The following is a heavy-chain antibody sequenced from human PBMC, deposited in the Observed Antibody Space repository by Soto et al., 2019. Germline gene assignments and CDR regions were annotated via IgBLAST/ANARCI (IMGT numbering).Heavy chain of an antibody. CDR2: IYDTGISGYTPST. CDR1: GGSITSSY. J-gene: IGHJ6*02. Sequence: SETLSLTCTVSGGSITSSYWSWIRRPPGKGLEWIAYIYDTGISGYTPSTSYNPSPKSRVTMSVDTSKSQFSLKLTSMTAADTAVYYCARGEDAFFYYGLDVWGQGITVTVSS. V-gene: IGHV4-59*01. CDR3: ARGEDAFFYYGLDV.